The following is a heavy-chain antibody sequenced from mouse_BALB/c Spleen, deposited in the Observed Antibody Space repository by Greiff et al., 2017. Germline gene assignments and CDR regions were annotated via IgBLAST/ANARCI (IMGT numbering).Heavy chain of an antibody. CDR1: GFTFSSYG. V-gene: IGHV5-6*01. J-gene: IGHJ4*01. CDR2: ISSGGSYT. Sequence: EVQLVESGGDLVKPGGSLTLSCAASGFTFSSYGMSWVRQTPDKRLEWVATISSGGSYTYYTDSVTGRFTISSDNAKNTMYLQMSSQKSEDTALYYCAREDYYAMDYWGQGTSVTVSS. CDR3: AREDYYAMDY.